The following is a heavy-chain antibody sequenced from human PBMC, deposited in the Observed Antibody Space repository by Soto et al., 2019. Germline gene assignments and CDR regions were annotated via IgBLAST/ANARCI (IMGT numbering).Heavy chain of an antibody. CDR3: ARDQLYYNDISGRPLNAFDV. J-gene: IGHJ3*01. CDR2: IGIGSSTK. Sequence: GGALRLDCADSGFTFMYYDMNWVRQAPGKGLEWISYIGIGSSTKYYADSVKGRFTISRDNAKNSLYLQMNSLRAEDTAVYYCARDQLYYNDISGRPLNAFDVWGQGTMVTVSS. D-gene: IGHD3-22*01. V-gene: IGHV3-48*01. CDR1: GFTFMYYD.